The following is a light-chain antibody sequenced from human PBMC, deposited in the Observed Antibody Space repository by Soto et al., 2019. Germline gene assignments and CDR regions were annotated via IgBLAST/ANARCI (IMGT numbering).Light chain of an antibody. Sequence: EIVLTQSPAILSLSPGERATLSCRASQSVSNYSAWYQQKPGQAPRLLIYAASIRATGIPARFSGTGSGTDFTLIISGLEPEDFAVYYCQQRRNWLLPFCQGTLL. CDR3: QQRRNWLLP. J-gene: IGKJ5*01. CDR2: AAS. V-gene: IGKV3-11*01. CDR1: QSVSNY.